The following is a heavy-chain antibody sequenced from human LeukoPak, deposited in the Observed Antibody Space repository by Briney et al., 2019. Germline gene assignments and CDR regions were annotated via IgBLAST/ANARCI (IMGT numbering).Heavy chain of an antibody. CDR3: ARDLYYDILAGYFDY. V-gene: IGHV3-21*01. CDR1: GFTFSSYS. CDR2: ISSSSSYI. Sequence: GGSLRLSCAASGFTFSSYSMNWVRQAPRKGLEWVSSISSSSSYIYYADSVKGRFTISRDNAKNSLYLQMNSLRAEDTAVYYCARDLYYDILAGYFDYWGQGTLVTVSS. D-gene: IGHD3-9*01. J-gene: IGHJ4*02.